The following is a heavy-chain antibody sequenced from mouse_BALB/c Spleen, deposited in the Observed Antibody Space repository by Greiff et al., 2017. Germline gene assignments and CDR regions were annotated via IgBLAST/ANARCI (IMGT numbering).Heavy chain of an antibody. CDR3: ARSYYRYDGGYYAMDY. J-gene: IGHJ4*01. D-gene: IGHD2-14*01. V-gene: IGHV1-82*01. CDR1: GYAFSSSW. CDR2: IYPGDGDT. Sequence: QVQLQQSGPELVKPGASVKISCKASGYAFSSSWMNWVKQRPGQGLEWIGRIYPGDGDTNYNGKFKGKATLTADKSSSTAYMQLSSLTSVDSAVYFCARSYYRYDGGYYAMDYWGQGTSVTVSA.